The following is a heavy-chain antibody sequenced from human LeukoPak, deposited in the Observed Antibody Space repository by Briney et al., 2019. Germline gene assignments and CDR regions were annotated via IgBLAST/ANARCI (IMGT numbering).Heavy chain of an antibody. CDR1: GFTFSSYG. J-gene: IGHJ4*02. Sequence: GGSLRLSCAASGFTFSSYGMHWVRQAPGKGLEWTAFIQYDGNNKYYADSVKGRFTISRDKSKNTLFLQMNSLRTDDSAVYYCPKDRARYGRGWPGLDYWGQGTLVSVSS. CDR2: IQYDGNNK. V-gene: IGHV3-30*02. D-gene: IGHD6-19*01. CDR3: PKDRARYGRGWPGLDY.